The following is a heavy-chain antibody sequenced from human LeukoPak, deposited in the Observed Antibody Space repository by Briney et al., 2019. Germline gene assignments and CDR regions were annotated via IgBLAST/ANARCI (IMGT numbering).Heavy chain of an antibody. CDR1: GFTFSSYA. Sequence: PGGSLRLSCAASGFTFSSYAMSWVREAPGKGLEWVSAISGSRGSTYYADSVKGRFTISRDNSKNTLYLQMNSLRAEDTAVYYCAKDRRHIVAFDYWGQGTLVTVSS. D-gene: IGHD5-12*01. CDR3: AKDRRHIVAFDY. CDR2: ISGSRGST. V-gene: IGHV3-23*01. J-gene: IGHJ4*02.